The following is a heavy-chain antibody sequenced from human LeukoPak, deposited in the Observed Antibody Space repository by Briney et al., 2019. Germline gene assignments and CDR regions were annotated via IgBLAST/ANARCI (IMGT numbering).Heavy chain of an antibody. J-gene: IGHJ4*02. Sequence: GGSLRLSSAASGFTFSDYYMSSIREAPGKGLEWVSNISSSGSAIYYADSIKGRFTISRDKAKNSLYLQMNSLRAEDTAVYYCARGWGSSWNRHFDYWGQGTLVTVSS. D-gene: IGHD6-13*01. CDR1: GFTFSDYY. CDR3: ARGWGSSWNRHFDY. CDR2: ISSSGSAI. V-gene: IGHV3-11*04.